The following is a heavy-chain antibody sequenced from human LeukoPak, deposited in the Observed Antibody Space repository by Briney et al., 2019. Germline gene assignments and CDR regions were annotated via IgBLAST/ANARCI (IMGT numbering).Heavy chain of an antibody. V-gene: IGHV1-69*05. CDR3: ARASKGPRDYDYVWGSYHKLHDAFDI. CDR1: GGTFSSYA. J-gene: IGHJ3*02. D-gene: IGHD3-16*02. CDR2: IIPIFGTA. Sequence: APVKVSCKASGGTFSSYAISWVRQAPGQGLEWMGGIIPIFGTANYAQKFQGRVTITTGESTSTAYMELSSLRSEDTAVYYCARASKGPRDYDYVWGSYHKLHDAFDIWGQGTMVTVSS.